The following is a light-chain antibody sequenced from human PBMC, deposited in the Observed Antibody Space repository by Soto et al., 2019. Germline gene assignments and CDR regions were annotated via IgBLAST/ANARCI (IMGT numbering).Light chain of an antibody. CDR1: QDISNH. V-gene: IGKV1-33*01. J-gene: IGKJ2*01. CDR3: QQYGSLPYI. Sequence: DIQMTQSPSSLSASVGDRVTITCQASQDISNHLNWYQLQPGEAPKLLIYAASNLETGVPSRFSGGGSGTDLTFTISSLQPEDIAIYYCQQYGSLPYIFGQGTKLEIK. CDR2: AAS.